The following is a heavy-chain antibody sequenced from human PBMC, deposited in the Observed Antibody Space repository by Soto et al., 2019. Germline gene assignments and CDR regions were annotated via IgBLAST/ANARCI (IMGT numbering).Heavy chain of an antibody. CDR2: ISPYSGKT. Sequence: QVQLVQSGAEVKKPGASVKVSCKASGYTFTNYGIAWVRQAPGQGLEWMGWISPYSGKTDYRQNLQGRVTMTADTSTTTAYMELRSLRFDDTAVYYCTRDRLTLTTSLIFDFWGQGTLVTV. J-gene: IGHJ4*02. D-gene: IGHD3-9*01. CDR1: GYTFTNYG. V-gene: IGHV1-18*01. CDR3: TRDRLTLTTSLIFDF.